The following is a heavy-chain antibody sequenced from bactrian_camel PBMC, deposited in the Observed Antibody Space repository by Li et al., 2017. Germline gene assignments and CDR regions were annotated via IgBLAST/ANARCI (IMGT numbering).Heavy chain of an antibody. CDR3: AGHRGLVNEAIVF. D-gene: IGHD1*01. J-gene: IGHJ4*01. Sequence: HVQLVESGGGLVQPGGSLTLSCAASGFTFDDSSMGWYRLAPGNSCELVSGINDGGDRTYYPDSMKDRFTISRANDRYMIYLQLDSLQTEDTAMYLCAGHRGLVNEAIVFWGQGTQVTVS. CDR2: INDGGDRT. V-gene: IGHV3S60*01. CDR1: GFTFDDSS.